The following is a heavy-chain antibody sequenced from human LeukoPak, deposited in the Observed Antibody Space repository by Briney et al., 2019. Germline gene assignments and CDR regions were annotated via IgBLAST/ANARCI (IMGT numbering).Heavy chain of an antibody. CDR2: INPNGGGT. Sequence: GASVKVSCKASGYTFTGYYMHWVRQAPGQGLEWMGRINPNGGGTNYAQKFQGRVTMTRDTSISTAYMELSRLRSDDTAVYYCARDFGEWFGEHTTKNDYWGQGTLVTVSS. V-gene: IGHV1-2*06. D-gene: IGHD3-10*01. CDR1: GYTFTGYY. J-gene: IGHJ4*02. CDR3: ARDFGEWFGEHTTKNDY.